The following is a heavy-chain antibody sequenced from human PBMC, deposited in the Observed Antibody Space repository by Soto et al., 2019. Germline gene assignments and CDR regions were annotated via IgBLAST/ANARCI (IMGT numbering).Heavy chain of an antibody. CDR1: GGSINSGGYC. V-gene: IGHV4-31*03. CDR2: ISYGGSA. CDR3: SRGILV. Sequence: QVQLQESGPGLVKPSQTLSLTCTVSGGSINSGGYCWSWIREHPGKGLDWIGCISYGGSASYNPPLTSRVTISVDTSNNQCSRKLTSVTAADAAVYYCSRGILVWGQGALITVSS. J-gene: IGHJ4*02. D-gene: IGHD5-18*01.